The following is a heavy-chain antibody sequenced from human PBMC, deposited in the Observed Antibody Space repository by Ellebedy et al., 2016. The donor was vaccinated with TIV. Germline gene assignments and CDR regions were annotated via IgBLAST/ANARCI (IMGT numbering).Heavy chain of an antibody. CDR3: AADRDRRWFYF. J-gene: IGHJ5*01. Sequence: SETLSLXCSVSGDSKYSSNFYWGWVRQPPGKGLEWIGFMSSSGSTYYNPSLKSRVTMSVDTSQFSLKLTSVTAADTAVYYCAADRDRRWFYFWGQGNLVTVSS. V-gene: IGHV4-39*07. CDR2: MSSSGST. CDR1: GDSKYSSNFY.